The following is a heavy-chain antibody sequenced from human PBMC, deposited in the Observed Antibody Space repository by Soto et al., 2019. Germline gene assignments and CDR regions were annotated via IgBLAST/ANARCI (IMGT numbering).Heavy chain of an antibody. V-gene: IGHV4-31*11. Sequence: SETLSLTCAVSGGSISSGGYSWSWIRQPPGKGLEWIGYIYYIGSPYYNPSLKSRVTISLDTSKNQFSLKLSSVTAADTAVYYCARSVFPWGQGTLVTVSS. J-gene: IGHJ5*02. CDR3: ARSVFP. CDR2: IYYIGSP. CDR1: GGSISSGGYS.